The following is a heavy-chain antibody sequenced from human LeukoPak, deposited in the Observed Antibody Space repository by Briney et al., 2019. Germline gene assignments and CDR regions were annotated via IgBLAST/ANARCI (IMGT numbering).Heavy chain of an antibody. CDR2: IYYIGST. J-gene: IGHJ3*02. Sequence: SETLSLTCTVSGGSTSTYYWGWVRQPPGKGLEWIGYIYYIGSTNYNPSLKSRVSISVDTSKNQFSLKLTSVTAADTAMYYCARPRSSGSYAAFDIWGQGTMVTVSS. CDR3: ARPRSSGSYAAFDI. CDR1: GGSTSTYY. V-gene: IGHV4-59*08. D-gene: IGHD1-26*01.